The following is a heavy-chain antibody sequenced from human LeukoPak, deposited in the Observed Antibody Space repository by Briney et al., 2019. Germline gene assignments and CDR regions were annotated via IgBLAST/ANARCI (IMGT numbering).Heavy chain of an antibody. CDR2: IYSGGST. D-gene: IGHD6-13*01. CDR1: GFTFSSYA. CDR3: ARVVAAAGWPLDY. J-gene: IGHJ4*02. V-gene: IGHV3-53*04. Sequence: GGSLRLSCAASGFTFSSYAMSRVRQAPGKGLEWVSVIYSGGSTYYADSVKGRFTISRHNSKNTLYLQMNSLRAEDTAAYYCARVVAAAGWPLDYWGQGTLVTVSS.